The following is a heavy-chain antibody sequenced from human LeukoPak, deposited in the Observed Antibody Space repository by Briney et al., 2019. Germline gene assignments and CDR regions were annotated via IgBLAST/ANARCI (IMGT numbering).Heavy chain of an antibody. CDR2: TYYRSKWYN. J-gene: IGHJ3*02. Sequence: SQTLSLTCAISGDSVSSNSAACNWIRHSPSSGLELLGRTYYRSKWYNDYAVSVKSRITVNPNTSKNQYSLQLNSVSPDDTAVYYCARDRRDYGDPDAFDIWGQGTMVTVSS. V-gene: IGHV6-1*01. CDR3: ARDRRDYGDPDAFDI. CDR1: GDSVSSNSAA. D-gene: IGHD4-17*01.